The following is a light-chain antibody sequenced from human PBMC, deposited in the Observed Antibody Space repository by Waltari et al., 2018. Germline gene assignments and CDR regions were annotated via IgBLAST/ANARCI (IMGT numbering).Light chain of an antibody. CDR1: QGITNS. J-gene: IGKJ4*01. CDR3: QQYYGTPLT. Sequence: DIQMTQSPSSLSAFVGDTVTITCRASQGITNSLAWYQQKPGKAPKLLLYTASRLESGVPSRFSGSESGTDFTLTISSLQPEDFATYYCQQYYGTPLTFGGGTKVEIK. CDR2: TAS. V-gene: IGKV1-NL1*01.